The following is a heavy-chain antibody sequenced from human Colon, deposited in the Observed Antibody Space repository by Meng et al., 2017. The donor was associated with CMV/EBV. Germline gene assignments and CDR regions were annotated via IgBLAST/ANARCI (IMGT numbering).Heavy chain of an antibody. CDR1: GFTFSSYS. V-gene: IGHV3-30*02. CDR3: AKPGYCSSTSCYKGVGLDY. J-gene: IGHJ4*02. CDR2: IRYDGSNK. Sequence: GESLKISCAASGFTFSSYSMNWVRQAPGKGLEWVAFIRYDGSNKYYADSVKGRFTISRDNSKNTLYLQMNSLRAEDTAVYYCAKPGYCSSTSCYKGVGLDYWGQGTLVTVSS. D-gene: IGHD2-2*03.